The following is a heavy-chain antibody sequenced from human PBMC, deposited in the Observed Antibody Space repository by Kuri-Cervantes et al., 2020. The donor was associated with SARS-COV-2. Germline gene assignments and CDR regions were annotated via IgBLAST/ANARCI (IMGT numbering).Heavy chain of an antibody. V-gene: IGHV3-23*01. CDR1: GFTFSSYG. CDR3: AKETSSGSFDY. CDR2: ISGSGGST. J-gene: IGHJ4*02. Sequence: GESLKISCAASGFTFSSYGMHWVRQTPGKGLEWVSAISGSGGSTYYADSVKGRFTISRDNSKNTLYLQMNSLRAEDTAVYYCAKETSSGSFDYWGQGTLVTVSS. D-gene: IGHD6-19*01.